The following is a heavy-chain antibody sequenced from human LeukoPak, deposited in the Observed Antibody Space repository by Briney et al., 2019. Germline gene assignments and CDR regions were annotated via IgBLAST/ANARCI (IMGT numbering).Heavy chain of an antibody. V-gene: IGHV3-7*01. Sequence: PGGSLRLSCAASGFTFSRYYMTWVRQAPGKGLEWVAKMKQDGSEKYYVDSVKGRFTISRDNAKNSLYLQMNSLRAEDTSVYYCARDSNNYYYYMDVWGKGTTVTVSS. D-gene: IGHD3-3*02. J-gene: IGHJ6*03. CDR1: GFTFSRYY. CDR3: ARDSNNYYYYMDV. CDR2: MKQDGSEK.